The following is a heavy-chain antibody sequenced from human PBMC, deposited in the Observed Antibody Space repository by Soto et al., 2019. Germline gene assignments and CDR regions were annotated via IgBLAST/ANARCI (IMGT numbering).Heavy chain of an antibody. J-gene: IGHJ5*02. CDR2: IKHDGSEV. V-gene: IGHV3-7*03. Sequence: EVQLVESGGGLVQPGGSLRLTCTASGFTFSSSWMAWVRQAPGKGLEWVGNIKHDGSEVYYLVSVSGRFTFSRDSAWKSLELQVYVLGAAETAVYYCAGRQDYWIDPWGWGTPVAVSS. CDR3: AGRQDYWIDP. CDR1: GFTFSSSW.